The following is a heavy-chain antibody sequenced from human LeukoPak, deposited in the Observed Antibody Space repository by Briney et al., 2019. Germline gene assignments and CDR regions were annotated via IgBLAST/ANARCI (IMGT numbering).Heavy chain of an antibody. D-gene: IGHD1-20*01. CDR1: GFTFGNYS. V-gene: IGHV3-48*01. J-gene: IGHJ4*02. Sequence: GGSLRLSCAASGFTFGNYSMNWVRQAPGKGLEWISYISSGSRTIYYAGSVEGRFTVSRDNAKNSLYLQMRSLRAEDTAVYYCARESITGHRDFDYWGQGTLVTVSS. CDR2: ISSGSRTI. CDR3: ARESITGHRDFDY.